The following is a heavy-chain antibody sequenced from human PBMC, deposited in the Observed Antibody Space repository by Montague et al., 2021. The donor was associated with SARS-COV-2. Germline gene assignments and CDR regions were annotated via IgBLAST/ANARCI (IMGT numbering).Heavy chain of an antibody. D-gene: IGHD3-3*01. V-gene: IGHV4-34*01. CDR3: ARGADYDFWSGYLRYKWFDP. CDR2: INHSGST. CDR1: GGSLSGYY. Sequence: SETLSLTCAVYGGSLSGYYWAWIRQTPGKGLEWIGEINHSGSTXXXPSXXXRLTISVDTSKKQFSLKLSSVTTADTAVYYCARGADYDFWSGYLRYKWFDPWGLGTPVTVSS. J-gene: IGHJ5*02.